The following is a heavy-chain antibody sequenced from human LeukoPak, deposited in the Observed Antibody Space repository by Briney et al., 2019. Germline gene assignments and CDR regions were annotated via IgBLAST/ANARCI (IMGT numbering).Heavy chain of an antibody. Sequence: ASVKVSCKASGYTFTGYYIHWVRQAPGQGLEWMGWINSNSGGTNYAQKFQGRVTMTRDTSITTAYMELNSLTSDDTAVYYCARDSVGYGSGLLWGQGTLATVSS. D-gene: IGHD3-10*01. CDR3: ARDSVGYGSGLL. V-gene: IGHV1-2*02. CDR1: GYTFTGYY. CDR2: INSNSGGT. J-gene: IGHJ4*02.